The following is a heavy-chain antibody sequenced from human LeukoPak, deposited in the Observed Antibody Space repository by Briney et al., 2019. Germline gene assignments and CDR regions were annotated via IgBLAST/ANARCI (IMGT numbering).Heavy chain of an antibody. D-gene: IGHD1-26*01. CDR2: MNPNSGNT. Sequence: ASVKVSCKASGYTFTSYDINWVRQATGQGLEWMGWMNPNSGNTGYAQKFQGRVTMTRNTSISTAYMELSSLRSEDTAVYYCARTQPSGSYNGDDDDAFDIWGQGTMVTVSS. CDR1: GYTFTSYD. CDR3: ARTQPSGSYNGDDDDAFDI. V-gene: IGHV1-8*01. J-gene: IGHJ3*02.